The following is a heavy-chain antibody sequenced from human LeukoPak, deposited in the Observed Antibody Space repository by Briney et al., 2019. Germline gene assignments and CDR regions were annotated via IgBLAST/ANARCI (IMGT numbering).Heavy chain of an antibody. V-gene: IGHV3-9*01. CDR1: GFTFDDYA. Sequence: GGSLRLSCAASGFTFDDYAMHWVRQAPGKGLEWVSGISWNNGSIGYADSVKGRFTISRDNAKNSLYLQMNSLRAEDTALYYCAKSVSGSYYYFDYWGQGTLVTVSS. CDR3: AKSVSGSYYYFDY. CDR2: ISWNNGSI. D-gene: IGHD1-26*01. J-gene: IGHJ4*02.